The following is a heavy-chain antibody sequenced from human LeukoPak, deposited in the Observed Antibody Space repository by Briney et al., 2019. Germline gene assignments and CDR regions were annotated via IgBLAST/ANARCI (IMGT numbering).Heavy chain of an antibody. D-gene: IGHD1-26*01. J-gene: IGHJ4*02. Sequence: GWSLRLSCAASGFSFSSYGLHWVRQAPGKGLEWVAVISNDGSNKFYADSVKGRFTLSRDNSKNTLSLQMNSLRPEDTGVYYCAGSLLYFAASLDYWGQGTLVTVSS. CDR3: AGSLLYFAASLDY. CDR2: ISNDGSNK. CDR1: GFSFSSYG. V-gene: IGHV3-30*01.